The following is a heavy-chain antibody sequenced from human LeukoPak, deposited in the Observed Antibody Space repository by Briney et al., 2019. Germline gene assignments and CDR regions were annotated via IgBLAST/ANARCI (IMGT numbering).Heavy chain of an antibody. D-gene: IGHD3-10*01. J-gene: IGHJ4*02. Sequence: ASVKVSCKASGYTFTSYGISWVRQAPGQGLEWMGWISAYNGNTNYAQKLQGRVTMTTDTSTSTAYMELRSLRSDDTAVYYCARAPITMVRGVIPNFDYWGQGTLVTVSS. CDR2: ISAYNGNT. V-gene: IGHV1-18*01. CDR1: GYTFTSYG. CDR3: ARAPITMVRGVIPNFDY.